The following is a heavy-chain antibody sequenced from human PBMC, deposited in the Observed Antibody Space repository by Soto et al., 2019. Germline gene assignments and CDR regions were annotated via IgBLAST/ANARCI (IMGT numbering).Heavy chain of an antibody. CDR2: IDPSDSYT. D-gene: IGHD6-13*01. Sequence: EVQLVQSGAEVKKPGESLRISCKGSGYNFTSYWISWVRQMPGKGLEWIGRIDPSDSYTDYSPSFQGHVTISADKSTSTAYLQWSSLRASDTAMYYCASRGSNSWYFFDPWGQGTLVTVSS. CDR1: GYNFTSYW. V-gene: IGHV5-10-1*01. CDR3: ASRGSNSWYFFDP. J-gene: IGHJ5*02.